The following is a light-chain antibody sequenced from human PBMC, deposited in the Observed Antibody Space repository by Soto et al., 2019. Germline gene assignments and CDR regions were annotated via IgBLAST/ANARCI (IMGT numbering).Light chain of an antibody. CDR2: DAS. V-gene: IGKV3-11*01. CDR3: QQRSSWPRA. CDR1: QSVSSY. J-gene: IGKJ1*01. Sequence: EIVLTQSPATLSLSPGERATLSCRASQSVSSYLAWYQQKPGQAPRLLIYDASNRATGIPARFSGSGSGTDFTLTISSLEPEDFAVYYCQQRSSWPRAFGQGTRWIS.